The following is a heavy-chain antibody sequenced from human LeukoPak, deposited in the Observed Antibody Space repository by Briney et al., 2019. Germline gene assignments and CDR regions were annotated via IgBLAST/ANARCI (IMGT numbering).Heavy chain of an antibody. CDR1: GGAFRSYA. D-gene: IGHD5-18*01. V-gene: IGHV1-69*13. CDR2: IIPIFGTA. J-gene: IGHJ4*02. Sequence: SVKVSCKASGGAFRSYAISWVRQAPGQGLEWMGGIIPIFGTANYAQKFQGRVTITADESTSTAYMELSSLRSEDTAVYYCARDQGYRYGYGDFDYWGQGTLVTVSS. CDR3: ARDQGYRYGYGDFDY.